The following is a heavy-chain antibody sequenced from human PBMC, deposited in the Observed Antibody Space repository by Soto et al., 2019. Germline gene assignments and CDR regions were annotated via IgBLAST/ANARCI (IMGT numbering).Heavy chain of an antibody. CDR2: IIPVFGTP. CDR3: ARGDATKIVVTTYYAMDV. J-gene: IGHJ6*02. CDR1: VGSLSNYG. D-gene: IGHD3-22*01. V-gene: IGHV1-69*12. Sequence: QVQLVQSGAEVKKPGSSVKVSCKASVGSLSNYGISWVLQAPGQGLEWMGAIIPVFGTPNYAQKFQDRVTITADESTTTIYMEVISLTSEDTAVYYCARGDATKIVVTTYYAMDVWGQGTTVTVSS.